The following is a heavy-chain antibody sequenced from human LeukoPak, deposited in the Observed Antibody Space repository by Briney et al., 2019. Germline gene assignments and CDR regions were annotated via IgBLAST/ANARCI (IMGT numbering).Heavy chain of an antibody. Sequence: PGGSLRLSCAASGFTFSSYWMNWVRQVPGKGLEWVAVIWYDGSNKYYADSVKGRFTISRDNSKNTLYLQMNSLKTEDTAVYYCTGSRDYWGQGTLVTVSS. D-gene: IGHD1-26*01. CDR3: TGSRDY. V-gene: IGHV3-33*08. CDR2: IWYDGSNK. J-gene: IGHJ4*02. CDR1: GFTFSSYW.